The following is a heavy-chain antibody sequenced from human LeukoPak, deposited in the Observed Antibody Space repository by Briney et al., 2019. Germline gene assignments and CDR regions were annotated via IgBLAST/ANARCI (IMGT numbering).Heavy chain of an antibody. Sequence: GGSLRLSCAASGFTFSSYGMHWDRQAPGKGLEWVAVISYDGSNKYYADSVKGRFTISRDNSKNTLYLQMNSLRAEDTAVYYCAKALGAAADAFDIWGQGTMVTVSS. D-gene: IGHD6-13*01. J-gene: IGHJ3*02. V-gene: IGHV3-30*18. CDR3: AKALGAAADAFDI. CDR1: GFTFSSYG. CDR2: ISYDGSNK.